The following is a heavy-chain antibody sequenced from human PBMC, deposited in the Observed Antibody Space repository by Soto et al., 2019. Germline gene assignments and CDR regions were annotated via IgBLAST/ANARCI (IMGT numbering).Heavy chain of an antibody. D-gene: IGHD3-16*01. CDR3: ANEAGSGGYYHGLDV. CDR1: GFIFDDYA. V-gene: IGHV3-9*01. J-gene: IGHJ6*02. CDR2: ISWNSGSI. Sequence: EVQLVESGGGLVQPGRSLRLSCAASGFIFDDYAMHWVRQAPGKGLEWVSGISWNSGSIAYADSVKGRFTISRDNAKNSLYLQMNRLRGEDTALYYCANEAGSGGYYHGLDVWGQGTTVTVSS.